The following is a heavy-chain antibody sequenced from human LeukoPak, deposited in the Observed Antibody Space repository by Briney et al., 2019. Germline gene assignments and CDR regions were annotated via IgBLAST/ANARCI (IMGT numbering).Heavy chain of an antibody. CDR2: IYTGGST. D-gene: IGHD1-1*01. CDR3: ARSQLGRSHLPEQFDP. J-gene: IGHJ5*02. CDR1: GFIVSSSY. Sequence: GGSLRLSCAASGFIVSSSYMNWVRQAPGKGLEWVSVIYTGGSTYYSDSVKGRFTTSRDNSKNTLYLQMNSLRAEDTAVYHRARSQLGRSHLPEQFDPWGQGTLVTVSP. V-gene: IGHV3-53*01.